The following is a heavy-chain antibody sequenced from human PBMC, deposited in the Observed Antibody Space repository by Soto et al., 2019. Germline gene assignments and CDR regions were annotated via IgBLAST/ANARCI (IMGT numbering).Heavy chain of an antibody. D-gene: IGHD5-12*01. Sequence: GGSLRLSCAASRFTFSSYGMTWVRQAPGKGLEWVSSISGSGDDTYYADSVKGRFTISRDNSKNTLYLQMNSLTVEDTAVYYCTKGRDRGGYGNSYLSGYWGQGTLVTVSS. CDR1: RFTFSSYG. CDR2: ISGSGDDT. V-gene: IGHV3-23*01. CDR3: TKGRDRGGYGNSYLSGY. J-gene: IGHJ4*02.